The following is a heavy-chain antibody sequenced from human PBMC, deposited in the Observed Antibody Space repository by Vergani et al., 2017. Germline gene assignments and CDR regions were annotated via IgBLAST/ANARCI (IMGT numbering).Heavy chain of an antibody. V-gene: IGHV1-18*01. CDR2: IGPYNDNT. CDR3: VREGGDWGNYGLDV. J-gene: IGHJ6*02. Sequence: QVQLVQSGAEVKEPGASVKVSCKASGYTFISYGLSWVRQAPGQGLEWMGWIGPYNDNTNYAQKMRGRVTMTTDTSTDTAYMEVRRLRSDDTAVYFCVREGGDWGNYGLDVWGQGTTVTVSS. D-gene: IGHD2-21*02. CDR1: GYTFISYG.